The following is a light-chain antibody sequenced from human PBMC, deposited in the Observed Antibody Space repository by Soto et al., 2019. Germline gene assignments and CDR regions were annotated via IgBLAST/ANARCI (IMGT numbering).Light chain of an antibody. J-gene: IGLJ1*01. CDR3: SSHAGSSIV. CDR1: SSDVGSYNL. CDR2: EVS. V-gene: IGLV2-23*02. Sequence: QSALTQPASVSGSPGPSITISCTGTSSDVGSYNLVSWYQQYPGKAPKLMIYEVSKWPSGVSNRFSGSKSGNTASLTISGLQVEDEADYYCSSHAGSSIVFGTGTKLTVL.